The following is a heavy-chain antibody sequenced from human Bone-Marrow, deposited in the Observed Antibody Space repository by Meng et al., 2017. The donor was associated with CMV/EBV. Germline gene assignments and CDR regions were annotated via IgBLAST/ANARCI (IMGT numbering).Heavy chain of an antibody. Sequence: ASVKVSCKASGYTFTSYDINWVRQATGQGLEWMGWMNPNSGNTGYAQKFQGRVTITRNTSISTAYMELSSLRSEDTAVYYCARGPAADSHNWFDPWGQGTLVTGSS. CDR2: MNPNSGNT. D-gene: IGHD2-2*01. J-gene: IGHJ5*02. CDR1: GYTFTSYD. V-gene: IGHV1-8*03. CDR3: ARGPAADSHNWFDP.